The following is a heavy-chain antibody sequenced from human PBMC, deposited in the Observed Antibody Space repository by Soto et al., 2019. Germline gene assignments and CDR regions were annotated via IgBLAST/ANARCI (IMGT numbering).Heavy chain of an antibody. CDR1: GFTFSSYS. V-gene: IGHV3-21*01. D-gene: IGHD5-18*01. J-gene: IGHJ3*02. Sequence: GGSLSLSCAARGFTFSSYSMSWVRQAPGKGLEWVSPISSSSGYRYYADSMRGRFTISRDNAKNSLFLQMNSLRDEDTAVYYYAWEVETAMGCEAFDIRGQGTMVTVSS. CDR2: ISSSSGYR. CDR3: AWEVETAMGCEAFDI.